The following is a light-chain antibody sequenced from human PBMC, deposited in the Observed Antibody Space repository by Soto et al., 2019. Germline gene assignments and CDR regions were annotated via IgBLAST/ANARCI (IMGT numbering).Light chain of an antibody. Sequence: QSVLTQPASVSGSPGQLITISCTGTSSDVGGYNYVSWYQQHPGKAPKLMIYEVSNRPSGVSNRFSGSKSGNTASLTISGLQAEDEADYYCTSFTTISTWVFGGGTQLTVL. CDR3: TSFTTISTWV. J-gene: IGLJ3*02. CDR2: EVS. CDR1: SSDVGGYNY. V-gene: IGLV2-14*01.